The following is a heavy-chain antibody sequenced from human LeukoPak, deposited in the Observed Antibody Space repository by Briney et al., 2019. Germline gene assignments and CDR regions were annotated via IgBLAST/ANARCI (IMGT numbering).Heavy chain of an antibody. CDR1: GYTFTSYG. Sequence: ASVKVSCKASGYTFTSYGISWVRQAPGQGLEWMGWISAYNGNTNYAQKLQGRVTMTTDTSTSTAYMELRSLRSDDTAVYYCARGLSITIFGVVKSGYYFDYWGQGTLVTVSS. J-gene: IGHJ4*02. CDR2: ISAYNGNT. V-gene: IGHV1-18*01. D-gene: IGHD3-3*01. CDR3: ARGLSITIFGVVKSGYYFDY.